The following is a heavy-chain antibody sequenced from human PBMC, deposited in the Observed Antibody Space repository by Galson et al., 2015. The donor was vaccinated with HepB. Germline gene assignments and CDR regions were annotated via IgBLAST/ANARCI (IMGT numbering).Heavy chain of an antibody. CDR3: ARFDSSGPYNWFDP. V-gene: IGHV1-2*06. CDR2: INPNSGAT. J-gene: IGHJ5*02. CDR1: GFTFTLYY. Sequence: SVKVSCKASGFTFTLYYIHWVRQAPGRGLEWMGRINPNSGATNIAQKFQGRVTMTRDTSISTAYMELSRLTSDDTAFYYCARFDSSGPYNWFDPWGQGTPVTVSS. D-gene: IGHD3-22*01.